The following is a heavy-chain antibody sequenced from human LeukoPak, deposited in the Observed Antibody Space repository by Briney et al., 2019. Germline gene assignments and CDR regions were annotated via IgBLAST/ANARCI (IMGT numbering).Heavy chain of an antibody. CDR2: ITTSDGNT. Sequence: GGSLRLSCAASGFTFSSYTMSWVRQAPGKGLEWVSTITTSDGNTYYADSVKGRFTVSRDNSKSTLFLQMNSLRAEDTAVYYCAKDGGLWVSAHWGDSWGRGTLVTVSS. CDR3: AKDGGLWVSAHWGDS. J-gene: IGHJ4*02. CDR1: GFTFSSYT. D-gene: IGHD7-27*01. V-gene: IGHV3-23*01.